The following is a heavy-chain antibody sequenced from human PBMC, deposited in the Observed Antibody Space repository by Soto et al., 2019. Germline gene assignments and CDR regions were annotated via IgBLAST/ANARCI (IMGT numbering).Heavy chain of an antibody. CDR3: ARDSRIAGLYYGMDV. D-gene: IGHD6-6*01. CDR2: NYYSGIT. CDR1: GGSISRGGYY. J-gene: IGHJ6*02. Sequence: QVQLQESGPGLVKPSQTLSLTCTVSGGSISRGGYYWTWIRQHPGKGLEWIGYNYYSGITYYNPSLKSRDTISPDTSKNQFSLKLGAVTAADTAVYYCARDSRIAGLYYGMDVWGQGNTVTVSS. V-gene: IGHV4-31*03.